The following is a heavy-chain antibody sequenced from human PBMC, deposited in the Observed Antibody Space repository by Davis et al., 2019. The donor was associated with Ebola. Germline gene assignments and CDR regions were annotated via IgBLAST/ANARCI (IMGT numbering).Heavy chain of an antibody. Sequence: ASVTVSCKASGYTFTSHGISWARQAPGQGLEWMGWISAYNAYTNYAQKLQGRVTMTTDTSTSTAYMELRSLRSDDTAVYYCAREGYCSSTSCFPYYYYYGMDVWGQGTTVTVSS. J-gene: IGHJ6*02. D-gene: IGHD2-2*01. CDR2: ISAYNAYT. CDR1: GYTFTSHG. CDR3: AREGYCSSTSCFPYYYYYGMDV. V-gene: IGHV1-18*04.